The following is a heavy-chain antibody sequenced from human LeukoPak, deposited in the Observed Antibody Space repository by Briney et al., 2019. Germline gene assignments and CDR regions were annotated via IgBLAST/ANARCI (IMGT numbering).Heavy chain of an antibody. CDR1: DDSISRSMYY. D-gene: IGHD3-10*01. J-gene: IGHJ4*02. CDR3: ARGVRNTMIRGVADY. Sequence: ASETLSLTCTVSDDSISRSMYYWGWIRHPARKWLEWNGNIYYSGTAYHNPSLKSGATISVESSKTRFSLKLSSVTDAHTAVYYCARGVRNTMIRGVADYWGQGTLVTVSS. V-gene: IGHV4-39*02. CDR2: IYYSGTA.